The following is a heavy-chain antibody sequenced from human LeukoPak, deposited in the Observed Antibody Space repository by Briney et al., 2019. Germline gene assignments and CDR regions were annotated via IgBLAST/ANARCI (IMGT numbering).Heavy chain of an antibody. Sequence: GESLQISCKGSGYSFTSYWIGWVRQMPGKGLEWMGIIYPGDSDSRYSPSFQGQVTISADKSISTAYLQWSSLKASDTAMYYCARLPYCGGDCYGAFDIWGQGTLVTVSS. CDR2: IYPGDSDS. CDR1: GYSFTSYW. D-gene: IGHD2-21*02. J-gene: IGHJ3*02. CDR3: ARLPYCGGDCYGAFDI. V-gene: IGHV5-51*01.